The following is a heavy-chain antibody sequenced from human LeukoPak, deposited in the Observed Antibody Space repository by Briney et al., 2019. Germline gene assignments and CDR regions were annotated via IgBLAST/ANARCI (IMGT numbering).Heavy chain of an antibody. CDR3: AKVGSGWYADFLDY. Sequence: GGSLRLSCAASGFTFSSYTMRWVRQAPGKGLEWVSAISGSGGSTYYADSVKGPFTISRDNSKNTVYLQMNSLRAEDTAVYYCAKVGSGWYADFLDYWGQGTLVTVSS. V-gene: IGHV3-23*01. J-gene: IGHJ4*02. D-gene: IGHD6-13*01. CDR1: GFTFSSYT. CDR2: ISGSGGST.